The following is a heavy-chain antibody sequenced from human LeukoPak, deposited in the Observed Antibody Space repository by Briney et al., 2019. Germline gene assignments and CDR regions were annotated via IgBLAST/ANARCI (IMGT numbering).Heavy chain of an antibody. D-gene: IGHD3-16*01. Sequence: SETLSLTCTVPGGSIDTYYWSWIRQTPEKGLEWMGYIYHRVSANYNPSLKSRVTISVNTPKKHLYLRLTSVTAADTAIYYCARASPLYFGGRGEFYFDFWGRGTPVTVSS. V-gene: IGHV4-59*01. CDR3: ARASPLYFGGRGEFYFDF. CDR2: IYHRVSA. J-gene: IGHJ4*02. CDR1: GGSIDTYY.